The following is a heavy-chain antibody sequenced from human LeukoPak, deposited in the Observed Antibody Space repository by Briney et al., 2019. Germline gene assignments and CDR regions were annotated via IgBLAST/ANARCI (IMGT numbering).Heavy chain of an antibody. CDR2: IYTSGST. V-gene: IGHV4-61*02. CDR3: ARAFLECWFDP. Sequence: PSQTLSLTCTVSGGSISSGSYYWSWIRQPAGKGLEWIGRIYTSGSTNYNPSLKSRVTISVDTSKNQFSLKLSSVTAADTAVYYCARAFLECWFDPWGQGTLVTVSS. CDR1: GGSISSGSYY. D-gene: IGHD2/OR15-2a*01. J-gene: IGHJ5*02.